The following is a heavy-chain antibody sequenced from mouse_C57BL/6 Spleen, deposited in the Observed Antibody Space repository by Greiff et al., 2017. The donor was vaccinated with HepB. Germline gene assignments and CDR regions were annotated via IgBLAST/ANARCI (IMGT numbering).Heavy chain of an antibody. CDR3: ARLPDGYYDWFAY. D-gene: IGHD2-3*01. CDR2: ISSGGSYT. V-gene: IGHV5-6*01. CDR1: GFTFSSYG. J-gene: IGHJ3*01. Sequence: EVKVVESGGDLVKPGGSLKLSCAASGFTFSSYGMSWVRQTPDKRLEWVATISSGGSYTYYPDSVKGRFTISRDNAKNTLYLQMSSLKSEDTAMYDCARLPDGYYDWFAYWGQGTLVTVSA.